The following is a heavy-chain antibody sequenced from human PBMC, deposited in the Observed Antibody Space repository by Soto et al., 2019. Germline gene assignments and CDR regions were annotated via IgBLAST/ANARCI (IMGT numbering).Heavy chain of an antibody. Sequence: QPXGPLRRPCTVSELPFTGYSMHWVRQTSDKGLEWVAFISHDGRNTFYSDSVKGRFTISRDDPRNMLFLQMSGVTVEDTAIYYCAVAGVPTSSFRYYYFRFWGRGTLVTVPS. CDR3: AVAGVPTSSFRYYYFRF. CDR1: ELPFTGYS. CDR2: ISHDGRNT. D-gene: IGHD3-9*01. V-gene: IGHV3-30*04. J-gene: IGHJ4*02.